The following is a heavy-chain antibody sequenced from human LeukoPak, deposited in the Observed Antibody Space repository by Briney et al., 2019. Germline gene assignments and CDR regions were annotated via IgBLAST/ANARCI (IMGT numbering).Heavy chain of an antibody. V-gene: IGHV3-7*01. CDR1: GFTFSTYW. CDR3: ASSKVWESYRYFDY. Sequence: AGGSLRLSCAASGFTFSTYWMSWVRQAPGKGLEWVANMKEDGGQRDYVDSVKGRFNISRDNAKNSLYLQMNSLRAEVTAVYYCASSKVWESYRYFDYWGQGTLVT. J-gene: IGHJ4*02. CDR2: MKEDGGQR. D-gene: IGHD3-16*02.